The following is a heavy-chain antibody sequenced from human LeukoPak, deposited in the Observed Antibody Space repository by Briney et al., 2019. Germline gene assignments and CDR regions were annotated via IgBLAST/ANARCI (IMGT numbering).Heavy chain of an antibody. CDR2: IYYSGST. Sequence: SGTLSLTCTVSGGSISSGGYYWSWIRQHPGKGLEWIGYIYYSGSTYYNPSLKSRVTISVDTSKNQLSLKLSSVTAADTAVYYCARDPNGNWYFDLWGRGTLVTVSS. CDR3: ARDPNGNWYFDL. CDR1: GGSISSGGYY. D-gene: IGHD1-1*01. V-gene: IGHV4-31*03. J-gene: IGHJ2*01.